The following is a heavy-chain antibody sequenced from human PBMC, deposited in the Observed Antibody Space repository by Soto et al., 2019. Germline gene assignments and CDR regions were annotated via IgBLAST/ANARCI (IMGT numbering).Heavy chain of an antibody. Sequence: SETLSLTCTVSAGSISSYYWGWIRQPPGKGLEWIGYIYYSGSTNYNPSLKSRVTISVDTSKNQFSLKLSSVTAADTAVYYCARISGFGLGSGNYYGMDVWGQGTTVTVSS. J-gene: IGHJ6*02. CDR1: AGSISSYY. D-gene: IGHD3-10*01. CDR3: ARISGFGLGSGNYYGMDV. CDR2: IYYSGST. V-gene: IGHV4-59*01.